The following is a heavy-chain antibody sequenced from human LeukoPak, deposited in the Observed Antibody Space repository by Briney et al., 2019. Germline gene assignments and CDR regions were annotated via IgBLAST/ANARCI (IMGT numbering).Heavy chain of an antibody. CDR1: GYTFTSYD. Sequence: ASVKVSCKASGYTFTSYDINWVRQATGQGLEWMGWMNPNSGNTNYAQKLQGRVTMTTDTSTSTAYMELRSLRSDDTAVYYCARGVGRDWGLLDYWGQGTLVTVSS. CDR2: MNPNSGNT. V-gene: IGHV1-8*01. J-gene: IGHJ4*02. D-gene: IGHD7-27*01. CDR3: ARGVGRDWGLLDY.